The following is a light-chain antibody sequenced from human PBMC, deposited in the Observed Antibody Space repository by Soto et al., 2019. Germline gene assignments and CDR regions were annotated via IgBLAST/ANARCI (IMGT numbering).Light chain of an antibody. V-gene: IGKV1D-13*01. CDR2: DAS. J-gene: IGKJ5*01. Sequence: AIQLTQSPSSLSASVGDRVTITCRASHDIASALAWYQRKPGKPPKLMFYDASTLEGGVPSRFSGSGSGTDFTLTISGLQPEDFATYYCQQFNYFRVTFGQGTRLEI. CDR3: QQFNYFRVT. CDR1: HDIASA.